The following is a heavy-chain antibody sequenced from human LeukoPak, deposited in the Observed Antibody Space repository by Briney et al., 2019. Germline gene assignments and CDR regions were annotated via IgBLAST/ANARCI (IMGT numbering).Heavy chain of an antibody. CDR3: ARPSVGGVIDGMDV. CDR2: ISSSATTI. V-gene: IGHV3-48*03. CDR1: GFIFRSFE. D-gene: IGHD3-16*01. J-gene: IGHJ6*02. Sequence: GGSLRLSCAASGFIFRSFEMNWVRQAPGKGLERVSYISSSATTIYYAESVRSRFTISRDNAKNSVYLQMNSLRAEDTAVYCCARPSVGGVIDGMDVWGPGTTVTVSS.